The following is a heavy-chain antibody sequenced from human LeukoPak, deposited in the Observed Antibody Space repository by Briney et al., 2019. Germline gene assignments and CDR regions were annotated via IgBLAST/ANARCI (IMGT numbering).Heavy chain of an antibody. CDR2: ISGGGIST. CDR3: PRQSYASGWNPFDY. D-gene: IGHD6-19*01. Sequence: GGSLRLSCAASGFTFSNYAMSWVRQAPGKGLEWVSTISGGGISTYYGDSAKGRFTISRDNPKNTLYLQMNSLRAEDTAVYYCPRQSYASGWNPFDYWGQGILVTVSS. CDR1: GFTFSNYA. J-gene: IGHJ4*02. V-gene: IGHV3-23*01.